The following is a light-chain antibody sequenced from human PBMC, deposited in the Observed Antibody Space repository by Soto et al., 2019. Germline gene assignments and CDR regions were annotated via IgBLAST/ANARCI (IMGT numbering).Light chain of an antibody. V-gene: IGLV1-40*01. CDR3: QSYDSSLGAYV. Sequence: QSVLTQPPSVSGAPGQRVTISCTGGSSNIGAGYDVHWYQQLPGTAPKLLIYGNSNRPSGVPDRFSGSKSGTSASLAITGLQAEDEADYYCQSYDSSLGAYVFGTGTKLTVL. J-gene: IGLJ1*01. CDR2: GNS. CDR1: SSNIGAGYD.